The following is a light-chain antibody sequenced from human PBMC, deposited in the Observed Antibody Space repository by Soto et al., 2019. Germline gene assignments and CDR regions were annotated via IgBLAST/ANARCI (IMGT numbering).Light chain of an antibody. J-gene: IGKJ5*01. CDR1: QSVTNSY. Sequence: EIVLTQNPGTLSLSPGERATLSCRASQSVTNSYLAWYQQKPAQAPRFLIYGASSRATGVPDRFSGSGSGTDFTLTISSLEPEDFALYFCQQYGSSPITFGQGTRLEVK. CDR3: QQYGSSPIT. V-gene: IGKV3-20*01. CDR2: GAS.